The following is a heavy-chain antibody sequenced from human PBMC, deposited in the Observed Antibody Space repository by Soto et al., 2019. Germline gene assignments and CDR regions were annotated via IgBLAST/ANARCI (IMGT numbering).Heavy chain of an antibody. V-gene: IGHV4-31*03. D-gene: IGHD1-1*01. J-gene: IGHJ5*01. CDR3: ATGTSSWFES. Sequence: QVQLQESGPGLVKPSQTLSLTCSVSGGSISRDSYYWTWIRQHPGKGLEWIGYIYYTGITHYSPSLKTRVTISVDTSNSQISLNLNSVSAADTAVYYFATGTSSWFESWGQGTLVTVSS. CDR2: IYYTGIT. CDR1: GGSISRDSYY.